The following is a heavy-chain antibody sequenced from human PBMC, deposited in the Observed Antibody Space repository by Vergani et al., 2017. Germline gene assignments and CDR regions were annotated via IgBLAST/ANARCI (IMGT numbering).Heavy chain of an antibody. CDR2: IIPIFGTA. V-gene: IGHV1-69*01. CDR1: GGTFSSYA. Sequence: QVQLVQSGAEVKKPGSSVKVSCKASGGTFSSYAISWVRQAPGQGLEWMGGIIPIFGTANYAQKFQGRVTITADESTSTTYMELSSLRSEDTAVYYCARDPPKVVVADGEGYWGQGTLVTVSS. J-gene: IGHJ4*02. D-gene: IGHD2-15*01. CDR3: ARDPPKVVVADGEGY.